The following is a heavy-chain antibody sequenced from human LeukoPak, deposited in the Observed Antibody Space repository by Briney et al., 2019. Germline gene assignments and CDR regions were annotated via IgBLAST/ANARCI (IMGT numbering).Heavy chain of an antibody. Sequence: GGSLRLSCAASGFTFNTYAMSWVRQAPGMGLEWVSAIKSDGKTHYADSVKGRFTISRDNSKNTLSLQMNSLRAEDTALYYCAKCRVETYSSRWCNWLDPWGQGTQVTVSS. V-gene: IGHV3-23*01. CDR3: AKCRVETYSSRWCNWLDP. CDR1: GFTFNTYA. CDR2: IKSDGKT. J-gene: IGHJ5*02. D-gene: IGHD6-19*01.